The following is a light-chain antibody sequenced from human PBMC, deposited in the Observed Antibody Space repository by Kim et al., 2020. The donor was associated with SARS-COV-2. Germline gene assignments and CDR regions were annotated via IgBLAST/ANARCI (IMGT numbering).Light chain of an antibody. CDR2: RNS. J-gene: IGLJ3*02. V-gene: IGLV10-54*01. Sequence: QAGLTQPPSVSKGLRQTATLTCTGNSNNVGYQGAAWLQQHQGHPPKLLSYRNSNRPSGISERFSASRSGNTASLAITGLQPEDEADYYCLAWDRSLSAWVFGGGTQLTVL. CDR1: SNNVGYQG. CDR3: LAWDRSLSAWV.